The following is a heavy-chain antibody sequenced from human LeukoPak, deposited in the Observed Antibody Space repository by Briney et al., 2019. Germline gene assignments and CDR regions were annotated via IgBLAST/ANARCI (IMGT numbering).Heavy chain of an antibody. CDR3: AKDGGFLLYMDV. J-gene: IGHJ6*03. CDR2: IWYDGSNK. V-gene: IGHV3-33*06. D-gene: IGHD3-16*01. Sequence: GGSLRLSCAASGFTFSSYVMHWVRQAPGKGLEWVAVIWYDGSNKYYADSVKGRFTISRDNSKNTLYLQMNSLRAEDTAVYYCAKDGGFLLYMDVWGKGTTVTVSS. CDR1: GFTFSSYV.